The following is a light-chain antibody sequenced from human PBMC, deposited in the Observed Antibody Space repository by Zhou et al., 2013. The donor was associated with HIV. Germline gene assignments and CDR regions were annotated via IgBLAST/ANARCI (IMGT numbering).Light chain of an antibody. CDR3: QQCNSYPYT. CDR2: KAS. CDR1: QSISNW. J-gene: IGKJ2*01. V-gene: IGKV1-5*03. Sequence: DIQMTQSPSALSASVGDRVTITCRASQSISNWLAWYQQKPGRAPKLLIYKASYLESGVPSRFTGSGSATEFTLTINSLQPEDFATYYCQQCNSYPYTFGQGTKLEIK.